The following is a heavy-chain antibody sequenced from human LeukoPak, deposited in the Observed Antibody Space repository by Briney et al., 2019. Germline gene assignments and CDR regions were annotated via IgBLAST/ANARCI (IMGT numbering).Heavy chain of an antibody. J-gene: IGHJ3*02. CDR1: GFTFSSYE. CDR3: ARRGIYGSGSYYLKDHHDAFDI. D-gene: IGHD3-10*01. CDR2: ISSSGSTI. Sequence: GGSLRLSCAASGFTFSSYEMNWVRQAPGKGLEWVSYISSSGSTIYYADSVKGRFTISRDNAKNSLYLQMNSLRAEDTAVYYCARRGIYGSGSYYLKDHHDAFDIWGQGTMVTVSS. V-gene: IGHV3-48*03.